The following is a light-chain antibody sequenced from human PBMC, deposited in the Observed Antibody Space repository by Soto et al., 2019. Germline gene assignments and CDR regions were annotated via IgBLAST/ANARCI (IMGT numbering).Light chain of an antibody. CDR1: QSISSW. Sequence: DIQMTQSPSTLFESIGDRVTITCRASQSISSWLAWYQHKPGKAPKLLIYKASSLESGVPSRFSGSGSGTEFTLTIYSLQPDDFATYYCQQYNTYSSGTFGRGTKVEIK. CDR3: QQYNTYSSGT. J-gene: IGKJ1*01. V-gene: IGKV1-5*03. CDR2: KAS.